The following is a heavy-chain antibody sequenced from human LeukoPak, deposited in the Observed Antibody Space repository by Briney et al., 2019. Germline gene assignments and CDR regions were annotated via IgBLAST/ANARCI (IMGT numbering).Heavy chain of an antibody. CDR3: ARDSDSDSSGYFDY. V-gene: IGHV4-59*01. Sequence: SETLSLTCTVSGGSISSYYWSWIRQPPGKGLEWIGYIYYSGSTNYNPSLKSRVTISVDTSKNQFSLKLSSVTAVDTAVYYCARDSDSDSSGYFDYWGQGTLVTVSS. D-gene: IGHD3-22*01. CDR2: IYYSGST. CDR1: GGSISSYY. J-gene: IGHJ4*02.